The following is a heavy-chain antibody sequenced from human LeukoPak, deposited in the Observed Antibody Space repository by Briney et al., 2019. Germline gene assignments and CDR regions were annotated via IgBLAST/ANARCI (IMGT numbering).Heavy chain of an antibody. V-gene: IGHV3-21*01. D-gene: IGHD3-10*01. J-gene: IGHJ4*02. Sequence: GGSLRLSCAASGSTFSSYSMNWVRRAPGKGLEWVSSISSGSGYIHYADSVKGRFTISRDNAKKSLYLQMNSLRAEDTAVYYCARDGLGIDYWGQGTLVTVSS. CDR3: ARDGLGIDY. CDR2: ISSGSGYI. CDR1: GSTFSSYS.